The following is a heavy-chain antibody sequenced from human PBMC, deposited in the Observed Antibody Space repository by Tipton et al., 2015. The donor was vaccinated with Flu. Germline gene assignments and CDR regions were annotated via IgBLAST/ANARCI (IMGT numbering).Heavy chain of an antibody. CDR3: VRDMGLQRATVTSDYYYYFGMDV. J-gene: IGHJ6*02. CDR1: GFTFSSYE. V-gene: IGHV3-48*03. CDR2: ISTTGSTK. Sequence: SLRLSCAASGFTFSSYEMNWVRQAPGKGLEWISYISTTGSTKYNADSVRGRFTISRDDAKNSVYLQMNGLRAEDTAVYYCVRDMGLQRATVTSDYYYYFGMDVWGQATTVTVSS. D-gene: IGHD4-17*01.